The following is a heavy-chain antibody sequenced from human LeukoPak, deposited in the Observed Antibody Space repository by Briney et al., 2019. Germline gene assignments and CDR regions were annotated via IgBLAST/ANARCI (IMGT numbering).Heavy chain of an antibody. D-gene: IGHD3-22*01. Sequence: GVSLRLSCAASGFTFSDYSMTWVRQAPGKGLEWVSYISSGSTTIYYAESVKGRFTISRDNAKKSLYLQMNSLRAEDTAVYYCASREGYYYDSSGIALGIWGQGTLVTVSS. J-gene: IGHJ4*02. CDR3: ASREGYYYDSSGIALGI. CDR1: GFTFSDYS. CDR2: ISSGSTTI. V-gene: IGHV3-48*01.